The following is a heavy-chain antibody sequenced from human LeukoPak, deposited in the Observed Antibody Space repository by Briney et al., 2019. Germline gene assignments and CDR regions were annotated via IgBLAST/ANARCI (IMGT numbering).Heavy chain of an antibody. CDR2: IYHSGST. Sequence: PSETLSLTCAVYGGSFSGYYWSWIRQPPGKGLEWIGYIYHSGSTYYNPSLKSRVTISVDRSKNQFSLKLSSVTAADTAVYYCARGNSYGSRWDYWGQGTLVTVSS. D-gene: IGHD5-18*01. CDR1: GGSFSGYY. V-gene: IGHV4-34*01. CDR3: ARGNSYGSRWDY. J-gene: IGHJ4*02.